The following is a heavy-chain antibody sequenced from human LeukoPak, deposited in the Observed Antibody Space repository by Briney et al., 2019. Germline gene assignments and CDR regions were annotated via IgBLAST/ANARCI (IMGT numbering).Heavy chain of an antibody. CDR3: TARGDIVVVPAVYRSDY. Sequence: GGSLRLSCAASGFTFSDSAMHWVRQASGKGLEWVGRIKSKTDGGTTDYAAPVKGRFTISRDDSKNTLYLQMNSLKTEDTAVYYCTARGDIVVVPAVYRSDYWGQGTLVTVSS. J-gene: IGHJ4*02. D-gene: IGHD2-2*01. V-gene: IGHV3-15*01. CDR2: IKSKTDGGTT. CDR1: GFTFSDSA.